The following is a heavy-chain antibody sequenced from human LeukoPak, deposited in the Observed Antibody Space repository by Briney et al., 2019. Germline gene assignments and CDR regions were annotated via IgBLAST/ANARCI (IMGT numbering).Heavy chain of an antibody. J-gene: IGHJ4*02. CDR3: AKSLSHSSSWYPSHFDY. Sequence: TGGSLRLSCAASGFTFSSYAMSWVRQAPGKGLEWVSAISGSGGSPYYADSVKGRFTISRDNSKNNLYLQMNSLRAEDTAVYYCAKSLSHSSSWYPSHFDYWGQGTLVTVSS. CDR2: ISGSGGSP. D-gene: IGHD6-13*01. V-gene: IGHV3-23*01. CDR1: GFTFSSYA.